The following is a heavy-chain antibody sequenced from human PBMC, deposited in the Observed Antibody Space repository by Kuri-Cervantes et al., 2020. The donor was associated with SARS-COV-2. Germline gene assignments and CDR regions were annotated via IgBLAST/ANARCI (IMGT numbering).Heavy chain of an antibody. Sequence: GESLKISCVVSGFTFRSYWMHWVRQAPGKGLVWVARISSDGTGTNYADSVKGRFTISRDNAKNSLYLQMNSLRAEDTAVYYCARDGLHYYDSSGYYYVRAFDIWGRGTMVTVSS. CDR1: GFTFRSYW. CDR3: ARDGLHYYDSSGYYYVRAFDI. J-gene: IGHJ3*02. D-gene: IGHD3-22*01. CDR2: ISSDGTGT. V-gene: IGHV3-74*01.